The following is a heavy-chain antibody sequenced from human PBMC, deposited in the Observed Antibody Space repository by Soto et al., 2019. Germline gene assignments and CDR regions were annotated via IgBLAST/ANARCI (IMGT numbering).Heavy chain of an antibody. CDR3: AIRMYSTRWYYLDY. CDR1: GFTVSSYA. D-gene: IGHD6-13*01. Sequence: EMQLLASWGGLVQAGGSLRLSCAASGFTVSSYALNLVRQAPVKGLEWVSGISASTYYADSVKGRFTISRDTSKNTLYLQMNSLRAEDTAIYFCAIRMYSTRWYYLDYWGQGTLVTVSS. CDR2: ISAST. J-gene: IGHJ4*02. V-gene: IGHV3-23*01.